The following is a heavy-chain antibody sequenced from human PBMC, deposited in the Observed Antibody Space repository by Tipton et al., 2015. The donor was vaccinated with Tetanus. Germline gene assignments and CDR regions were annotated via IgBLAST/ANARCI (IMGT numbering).Heavy chain of an antibody. J-gene: IGHJ6*02. D-gene: IGHD3-22*01. Sequence: QLVQSGAEVKKPGASVKVPCKASGYTFTGYYIYWVRQAPGQGLEWMGWIDPNSGGTNYAQKFQGRVTMTRDTSISTAYMELSSLRSDDTAVYYCARDRGDYIYYGMDVWGPGTTVTVS. CDR2: IDPNSGGT. CDR1: GYTFTGYY. CDR3: ARDRGDYIYYGMDV. V-gene: IGHV1-2*02.